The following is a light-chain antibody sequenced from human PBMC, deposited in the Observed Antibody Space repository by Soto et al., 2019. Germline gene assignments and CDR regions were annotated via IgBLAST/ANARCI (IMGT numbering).Light chain of an antibody. CDR1: QTISSW. CDR3: QQYKSDSGA. J-gene: IGKJ1*01. V-gene: IGKV1-5*03. CDR2: KAS. Sequence: DIQMTQSPSTLSGSVGDRVTLSCRASQTISSWLAWYQQKPGKAPKILIYKASTLKSGVPSRFSGSGSGTEFTLTISSLQPDDFATYYCQQYKSDSGAFGQGTKVDIK.